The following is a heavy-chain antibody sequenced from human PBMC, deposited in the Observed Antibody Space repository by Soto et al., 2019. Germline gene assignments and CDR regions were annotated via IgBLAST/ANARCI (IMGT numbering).Heavy chain of an antibody. CDR3: ARGIVVVPAANYYYYYYMDV. D-gene: IGHD2-2*01. V-gene: IGHV1-3*01. CDR1: GYTFTSYA. J-gene: IGHJ6*03. Sequence: QVPLVQSGAEVKKPGASVKVSCKASGYTFTSYAMHWVRQAPGQRLEWMGWINAGNGNTKYSQKFQGRVTITRDTSASTAYMELSSLRSEDTAVYYCARGIVVVPAANYYYYYYMDVWGKGTTVTVSS. CDR2: INAGNGNT.